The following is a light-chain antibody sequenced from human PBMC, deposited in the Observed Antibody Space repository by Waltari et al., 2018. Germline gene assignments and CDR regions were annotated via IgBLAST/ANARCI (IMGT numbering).Light chain of an antibody. CDR2: AAS. CDR3: QQSYSTRWT. J-gene: IGKJ1*01. Sequence: DIQMTQSPSSLSASVGDRVTITCRASPSISSYLNWYQQKPGKAPKLQIYAASSLQSGVPSRFSGSGSGTDFTLTISSLQPEDFATYYCQQSYSTRWTFGQGTKVEIK. V-gene: IGKV1-39*01. CDR1: PSISSY.